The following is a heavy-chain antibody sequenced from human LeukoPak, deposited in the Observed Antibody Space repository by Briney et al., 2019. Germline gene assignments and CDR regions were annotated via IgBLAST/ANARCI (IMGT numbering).Heavy chain of an antibody. J-gene: IGHJ3*02. Sequence: PSETLSLTCTVSGGSISSSSYYWGWIRQPPGKGLEWIGSIYYSGSTYYNPSLKSRVTISVDTSKNQFSLKLSSVTAADTAVYYCASHTMVRDDAFDIWGQGTMVTVSS. CDR3: ASHTMVRDDAFDI. CDR2: IYYSGST. D-gene: IGHD3-10*01. CDR1: GGSISSSSYY. V-gene: IGHV4-39*01.